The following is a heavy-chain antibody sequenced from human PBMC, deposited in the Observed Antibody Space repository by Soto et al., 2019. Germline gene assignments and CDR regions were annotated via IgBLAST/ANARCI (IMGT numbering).Heavy chain of an antibody. CDR1: GYSFTSYW. V-gene: IGHV5-51*01. J-gene: IGHJ6*02. CDR2: IYPGDSDT. CDR3: ARRDCISTSCYGYYYYGMDV. D-gene: IGHD2-2*01. Sequence: PGESLKISCKGSGYSFTSYWIGWVRQMPGKGLEWMGIIYPGDSDTRYSPSFQGQVTISADKSISTAYLQWSSLKASDTAMYHCARRDCISTSCYGYYYYGMDVWGQGTTVTVSS.